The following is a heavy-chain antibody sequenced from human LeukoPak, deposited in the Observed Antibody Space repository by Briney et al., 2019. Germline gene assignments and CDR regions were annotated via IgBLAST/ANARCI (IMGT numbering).Heavy chain of an antibody. CDR2: ISGSSTYI. J-gene: IGHJ4*02. V-gene: IGHV3-21*03. CDR1: GFTFSSYA. Sequence: GGSLRLSCAASGFTFSSYAMSWVRQAPGKGLEWVSSISGSSTYIYSADSVKGRFTISRDNAKNSLYLQMNSLRAEDTAVYYCAKNWDNSGYYFVDYWGQGILVTVSS. CDR3: AKNWDNSGYYFVDY. D-gene: IGHD3-22*01.